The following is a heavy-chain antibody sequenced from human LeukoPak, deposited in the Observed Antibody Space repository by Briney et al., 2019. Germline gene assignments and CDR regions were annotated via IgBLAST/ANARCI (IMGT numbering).Heavy chain of an antibody. D-gene: IGHD3-10*01. CDR3: ARDYYGSGSYDTALDY. CDR1: GGSFSGYY. Sequence: SETLSLTCAVYGGSFSGYYWSWIRQPPGKGLEWIGEINHSGSTNYNPSLKSRVTISVDTSKNQFSLKLSSVTAADTAVYYCARDYYGSGSYDTALDYWGQGTLVTVSS. CDR2: INHSGST. V-gene: IGHV4-34*01. J-gene: IGHJ4*02.